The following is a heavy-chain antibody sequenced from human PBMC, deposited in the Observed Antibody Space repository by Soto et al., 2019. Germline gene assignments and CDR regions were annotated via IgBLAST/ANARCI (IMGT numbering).Heavy chain of an antibody. CDR2: IYYSGST. V-gene: IGHV4-59*08. D-gene: IGHD2-2*01. CDR1: GGCISSYY. CDR3: AGVPVPAATYYYYYMDV. J-gene: IGHJ6*03. Sequence: NPSETLSLTCTVYGGCISSYYWSWIRQPPGKGLEWIGYIYYSGSTNYNPSLKSRVTISVDTSKNQFSLKLSSVTAADTAVYYCAGVPVPAATYYYYYMDVWGKGTTVTVSS.